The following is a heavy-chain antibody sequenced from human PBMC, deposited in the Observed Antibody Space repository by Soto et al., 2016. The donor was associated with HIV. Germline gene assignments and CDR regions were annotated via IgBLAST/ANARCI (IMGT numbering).Heavy chain of an antibody. D-gene: IGHD6-13*01. CDR2: ISWNSGSI. V-gene: IGHV3-9*03. CDR3: AKATGYSSSWSKGYYFDY. CDR1: GFTFDEYA. Sequence: EVQLVESGGGLVQPGRSLRLSCAASGFTFDEYAMHWVRQVPGKGLEWVSGISWNSGSIGYADSVKGRFTISRDNAKNSLYLQMNSLRAEDMALYYCAKATGYSSSWSKGYYFDYWGQGTLVTVSS. J-gene: IGHJ4*02.